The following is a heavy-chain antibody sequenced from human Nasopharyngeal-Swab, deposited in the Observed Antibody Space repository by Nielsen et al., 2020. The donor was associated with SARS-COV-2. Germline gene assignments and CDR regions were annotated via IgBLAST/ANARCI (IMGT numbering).Heavy chain of an antibody. CDR1: DFAFDDYA. CDR3: AKGGIITMVRGATN. Sequence: GGSLRLPWAAADFAFDDYAMHWVRQAPGKGLEWVSGISWNSGSIGYADSVKGRFTISRDNAKNSLYLQMNSLRAEDTALYYCAKGGIITMVRGATNWGQGTLVTVSS. D-gene: IGHD3-10*01. V-gene: IGHV3-9*01. CDR2: ISWNSGSI. J-gene: IGHJ4*02.